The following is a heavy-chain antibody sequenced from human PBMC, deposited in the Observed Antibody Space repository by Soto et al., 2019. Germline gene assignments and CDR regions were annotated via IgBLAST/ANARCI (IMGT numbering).Heavy chain of an antibody. CDR1: HYSFARYG. D-gene: IGHD2-15*01. J-gene: IGHJ6*02. V-gene: IGHV1-18*01. CDR2: ISTYSSNT. CDR3: AREGYCSSGSCALYSHDFFGMDV. Sequence: ASVKVSCKASHYSFARYGISWVRQAPGQGLEWMGWISTYSSNTKYAQKFQGRVTMTTDTPTSTAYMNLRSLTSDDTAVYYCAREGYCSSGSCALYSHDFFGMDVWGQGTTVTVSS.